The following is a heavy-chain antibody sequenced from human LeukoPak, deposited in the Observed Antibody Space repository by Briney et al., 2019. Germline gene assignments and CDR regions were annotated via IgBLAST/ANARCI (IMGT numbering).Heavy chain of an antibody. V-gene: IGHV3-33*01. D-gene: IGHD2-2*01. CDR3: ARQNGEVVPLEIDDEAYFDS. Sequence: GGSLRLPCAASGFNFRSYGMHWVRQAPGKGLEWVAVIWFDGKRRHYIDSVKGRFTISRDNSKNTLYLQMNSLRAEDTAVYYCARQNGEVVPLEIDDEAYFDSWGQGTLVTVSS. J-gene: IGHJ4*02. CDR2: IWFDGKRR. CDR1: GFNFRSYG.